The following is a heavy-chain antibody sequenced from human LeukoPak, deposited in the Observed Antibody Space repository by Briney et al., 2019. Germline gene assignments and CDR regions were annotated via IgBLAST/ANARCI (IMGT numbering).Heavy chain of an antibody. CDR3: ARTLLLPYYYYYMDV. J-gene: IGHJ6*03. CDR1: GGSFSGYY. Sequence: PSETLSLTCAVYGGSFSGYYWSWIRQPPGKGLEWIGEINHSGSTNYNPSLKSRVTISVDTSKNQFSLKLSSVTAADTAVYFCARTLLLPYYYYYMDVWGKGTTVTVSS. V-gene: IGHV4-34*01. CDR2: INHSGST. D-gene: IGHD3-22*01.